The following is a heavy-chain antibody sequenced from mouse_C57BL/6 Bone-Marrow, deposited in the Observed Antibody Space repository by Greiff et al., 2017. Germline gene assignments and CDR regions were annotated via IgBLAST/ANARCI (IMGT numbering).Heavy chain of an antibody. V-gene: IGHV2-2*01. CDR3: AREEADYDEDWFAY. D-gene: IGHD2-3*01. CDR1: GFSLTSYG. Sequence: VKLQESGPGLVQPSQSLSITCTVSGFSLTSYGVHWVRQSPGKGLEWLGVIWSGGSTDYNAAFISRLSISKDNSKSQVFFKMNSLQADDTAIYYCAREEADYDEDWFAYWGQGTLVTVSA. CDR2: IWSGGST. J-gene: IGHJ3*01.